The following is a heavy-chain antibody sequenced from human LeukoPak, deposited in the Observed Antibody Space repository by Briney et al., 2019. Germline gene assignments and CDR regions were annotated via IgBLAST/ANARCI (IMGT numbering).Heavy chain of an antibody. CDR1: GFTFSSFA. Sequence: GGSLRLSCSASGFTFSSFAMSWVRQAPGKGLEWVSTISGGGVSTYYADSVKGRFTISRDNSKNTLYLQMNSLRAEDTAVYYCAKDVDYGGNSVLFDYWGQGTLATVSS. CDR2: ISGGGVST. D-gene: IGHD4-23*01. CDR3: AKDVDYGGNSVLFDY. V-gene: IGHV3-23*01. J-gene: IGHJ4*02.